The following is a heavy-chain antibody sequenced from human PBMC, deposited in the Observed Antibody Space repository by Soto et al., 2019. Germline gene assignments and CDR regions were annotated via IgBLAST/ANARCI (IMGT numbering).Heavy chain of an antibody. CDR2: IIPIFGTA. CDR3: AGYYYDSKVFYYGMDV. J-gene: IGHJ6*02. V-gene: IGHV1-69*01. D-gene: IGHD3-22*01. Sequence: QVQLVQSGAEVKKPGSSVKVSCKASGGTFSSYAISWVRQAPGQGLEWMGGIIPIFGTANYAQKFQGRVTITADESTSTAYMELSSLRSEDTAVYYWAGYYYDSKVFYYGMDVWGQGTTVTVSS. CDR1: GGTFSSYA.